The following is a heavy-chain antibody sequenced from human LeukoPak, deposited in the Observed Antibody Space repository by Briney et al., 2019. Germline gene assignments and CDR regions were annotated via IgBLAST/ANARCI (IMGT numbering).Heavy chain of an antibody. Sequence: SETLSLTCAVYGGSFSGYYWSWIRQPPGKGLEWIGEINHSGSTNYNPSLKSRVTVSVDTSKNQFSLKLSSVTAADTAVYYCARTSIYYDSSGYRSWGQGTLVTVSS. CDR2: INHSGST. V-gene: IGHV4-34*01. D-gene: IGHD3-22*01. CDR1: GGSFSGYY. J-gene: IGHJ5*02. CDR3: ARTSIYYDSSGYRS.